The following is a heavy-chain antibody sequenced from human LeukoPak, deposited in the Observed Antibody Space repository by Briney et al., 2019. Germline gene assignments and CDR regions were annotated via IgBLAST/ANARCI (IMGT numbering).Heavy chain of an antibody. D-gene: IGHD5-24*01. Sequence: PGGSLRLSCAASGFTFSSYAMHWVRQAPGKGLEWVAVISYDGSNKYYADSVKGRFTISRDNSKNTLYLQMNSLRAEDTAVYYCAQGDGYNYGGIFDYWGQGTLVTVSS. CDR1: GFTFSSYA. CDR2: ISYDGSNK. V-gene: IGHV3-30-3*01. J-gene: IGHJ4*02. CDR3: AQGDGYNYGGIFDY.